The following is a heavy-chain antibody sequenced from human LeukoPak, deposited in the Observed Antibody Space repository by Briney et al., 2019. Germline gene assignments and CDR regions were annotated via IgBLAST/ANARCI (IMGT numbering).Heavy chain of an antibody. V-gene: IGHV3-48*03. D-gene: IGHD5-12*01. Sequence: GGSLRLSCAASGFTFSSYEMNWVRQAPGKGLGWVSYISSSGSTIYYADSVKGRFTISRDNSKNTLYLQMNSLRAEDTAVYYCAKEVEGYDDVFDYWGQGTLVTVSS. J-gene: IGHJ4*02. CDR1: GFTFSSYE. CDR3: AKEVEGYDDVFDY. CDR2: ISSSGSTI.